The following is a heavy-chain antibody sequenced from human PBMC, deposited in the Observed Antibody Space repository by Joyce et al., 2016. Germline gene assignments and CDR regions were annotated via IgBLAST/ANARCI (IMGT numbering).Heavy chain of an antibody. CDR2: VYPGDSDT. Sequence: KPGESLKISCKASGYSFTNYWIGWVRQMPRKGLEWMGLVYPGDSDTKYSPSFQGQVTISADKSITTAYLQWSSLKASDTAMYYCVRLSGDGYNLFDYWGQGTLVTVSS. D-gene: IGHD5-24*01. CDR1: GYSFTNYW. V-gene: IGHV5-51*01. J-gene: IGHJ4*02. CDR3: VRLSGDGYNLFDY.